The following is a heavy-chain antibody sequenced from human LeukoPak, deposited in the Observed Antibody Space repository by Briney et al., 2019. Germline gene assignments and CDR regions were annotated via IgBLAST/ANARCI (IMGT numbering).Heavy chain of an antibody. CDR2: ISSSSTYV. D-gene: IGHD1-14*01. J-gene: IGHJ3*02. CDR3: ARVITDAFDI. CDR1: GFTFSSYS. V-gene: IGHV3-21*01. Sequence: GGSLRLSCAASGFTFSSYSVNWVRQAPGKGLEWVSPISSSSTYVYYADSVKGRFTISRDNAKNSLYLQMNILRAEDTAVYYCARVITDAFDIWGQGTMVTVSS.